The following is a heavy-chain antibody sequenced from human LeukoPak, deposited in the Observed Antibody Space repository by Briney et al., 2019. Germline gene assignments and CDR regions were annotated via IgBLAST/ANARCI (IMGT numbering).Heavy chain of an antibody. CDR3: ARGGRGYYANLRPPRPWFYFDY. D-gene: IGHD3-10*01. V-gene: IGHV4-34*01. J-gene: IGHJ4*02. CDR1: GGSFSGYY. Sequence: SKTLSLTCAVYGGSFSGYYWSWIRQPPGKGLEWIGEINHSGSTNYNPSLKSRVTISVDTSKNQFSLKLSSVTAADTAVYYCARGGRGYYANLRPPRPWFYFDYWGQGTLVTVSS. CDR2: INHSGST.